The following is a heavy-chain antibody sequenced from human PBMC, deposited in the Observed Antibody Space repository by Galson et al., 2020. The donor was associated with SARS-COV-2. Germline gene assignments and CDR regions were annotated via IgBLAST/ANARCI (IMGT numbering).Heavy chain of an antibody. CDR2: IVGGSGDT. CDR1: GFTFIGSA. J-gene: IGHJ4*02. CDR3: AAIVGATTASY. V-gene: IGHV1-58*02. Sequence: SVKVSCKTSGFTFIGSAMQWVRQARGQRLEWIGWIVGGSGDTKYAQKFQERVTITRDMSTSTAYMELNSLRSEDTAVYYCAAIVGATTASYWGQGTLVTVSS. D-gene: IGHD1-26*01.